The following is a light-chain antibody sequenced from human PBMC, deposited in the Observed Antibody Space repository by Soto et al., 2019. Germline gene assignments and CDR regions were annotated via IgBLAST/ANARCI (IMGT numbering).Light chain of an antibody. Sequence: QSALTQPASVSGSPGQSITISCTGTSSDVGGYNRVSWYQHHPGKAPKLIISEVDNRPSGISDRFSGSRSGNTASLTISGLQTEDEADYYCISCIPSMNTHWVFGGGTKLTVL. CDR1: SSDVGGYNR. CDR3: ISCIPSMNTHWV. V-gene: IGLV2-14*01. CDR2: EVD. J-gene: IGLJ3*02.